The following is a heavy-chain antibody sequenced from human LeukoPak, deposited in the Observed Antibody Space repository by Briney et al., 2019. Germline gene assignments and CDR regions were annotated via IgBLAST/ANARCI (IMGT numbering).Heavy chain of an antibody. V-gene: IGHV3-13*01. CDR3: AKGGDDCIEH. CDR2: IGTVGDT. J-gene: IGHJ4*02. D-gene: IGHD2-21*01. Sequence: PGGSLRLSCAASGFTFSNSDMHWVRQAAGKGLEWVSAIGTVGDTYYPGSVKGRFTISRDNAKNSLYLQMNSLRAGDTAVYYRAKGGDDCIEHWGQGTLVTVSS. CDR1: GFTFSNSD.